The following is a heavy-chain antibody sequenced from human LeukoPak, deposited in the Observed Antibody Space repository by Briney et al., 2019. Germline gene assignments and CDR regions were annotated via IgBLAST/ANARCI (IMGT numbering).Heavy chain of an antibody. CDR3: ARVAPSVWSGYYFDY. CDR1: GGTFSSFT. CDR2: IFPIVGAA. V-gene: IGHV1-69*16. Sequence: SVKVSCKASGGTFSSFTFTWVRQAPGQGLEWMGGIFPIVGAATYAQKFEGRLTISKDEFTTTAYMELSGLRSQDTAVYYCARVAPSVWSGYYFDYWGQGTLVTVSS. J-gene: IGHJ4*02. D-gene: IGHD3-3*01.